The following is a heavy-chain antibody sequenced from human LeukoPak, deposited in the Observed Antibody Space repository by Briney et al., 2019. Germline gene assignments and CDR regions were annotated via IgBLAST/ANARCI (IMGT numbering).Heavy chain of an antibody. V-gene: IGHV4-4*08. J-gene: IGHJ3*02. CDR1: GGSITGHH. Sequence: SETLSLTCTVSGGSITGHHWSWIRQPPGKGLEWIGYIYSSETTNYKPSLKSRVTISADTSKNQFSLKLTSVTAADTAIYYCARRNDFHIWGQGTMVTVSS. CDR2: IYSSETT. CDR3: ARRNDFHI.